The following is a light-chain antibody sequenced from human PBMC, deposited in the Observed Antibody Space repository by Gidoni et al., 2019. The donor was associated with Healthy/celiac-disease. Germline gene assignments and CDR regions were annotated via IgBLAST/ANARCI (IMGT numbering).Light chain of an antibody. V-gene: IGKV1-5*03. CDR3: QQYNSPQWT. J-gene: IGKJ1*01. CDR1: RRISSW. CDR2: TAS. Sequence: DHQMTQYPSTLSLSVGDRVTITCRASRRISSWLAWYQKKPGKAPKLLIYTASSLESGVPSMFSGSGSGTGFTLTISSLQPDDFATYYCQQYNSPQWTFGQGTKVEIK.